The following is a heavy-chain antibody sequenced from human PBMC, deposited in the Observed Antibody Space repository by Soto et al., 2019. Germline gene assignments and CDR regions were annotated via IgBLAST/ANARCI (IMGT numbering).Heavy chain of an antibody. CDR3: ASPKVAGSSRDRYFDF. D-gene: IGHD6-19*01. J-gene: IGHJ2*01. CDR2: AKTKRYNYAT. CDR1: GFTFSDHF. Sequence: EVQLVESGGGLVQPGGSLRLSCAASGFTFSDHFMDWVRQAPGKGLEWVARAKTKRYNYATQYAASAQGRFTVSRDDSENSCHLQRNSLKTEDTAVYYCASPKVAGSSRDRYFDFWGRGTLFPVSS. V-gene: IGHV3-72*01.